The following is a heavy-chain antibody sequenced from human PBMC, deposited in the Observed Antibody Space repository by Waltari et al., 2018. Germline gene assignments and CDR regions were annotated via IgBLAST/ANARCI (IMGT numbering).Heavy chain of an antibody. V-gene: IGHV4-61*09. Sequence: QVQLQELGPGLVKPSQTLSLTCTVSGGSISSGSYYWSWIRQPAGKGLEWIGYIYTSGSTNYNPSLKSRVTISVDTSKNQFSLKLSSVTAADTAVYYCARAYGDSSSWYWGQGTLVTVSS. CDR1: GGSISSGSYY. CDR2: IYTSGST. D-gene: IGHD6-6*01. CDR3: ARAYGDSSSWY. J-gene: IGHJ4*02.